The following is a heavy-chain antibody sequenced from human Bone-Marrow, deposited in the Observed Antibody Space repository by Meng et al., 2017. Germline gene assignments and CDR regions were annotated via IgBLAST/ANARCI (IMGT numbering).Heavy chain of an antibody. CDR3: ARVSLQATIAAAGVVWFDP. J-gene: IGHJ5*02. Sequence: QVQLQESGPGLVKPSGTLSLTCAGSGGSISSSNWWSWVRQPPGKGLEWIGEIYHSGSTNYNPSLKSRVTISVDKSKNQFSLKLSSVTAADTAVYYCARVSLQATIAAAGVVWFDPWGQGTLVTVSS. V-gene: IGHV4-4*02. CDR2: IYHSGST. D-gene: IGHD6-13*01. CDR1: GGSISSSNW.